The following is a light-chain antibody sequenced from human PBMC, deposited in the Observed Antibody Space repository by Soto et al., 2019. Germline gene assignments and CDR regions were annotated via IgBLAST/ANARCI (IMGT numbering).Light chain of an antibody. CDR2: GAS. CDR3: QQYDNSPIT. J-gene: IGKJ5*01. V-gene: IGKV3-20*01. CDR1: QSVSNTY. Sequence: EVVLTQSPGTLSLSPGEGATLSCRASQSVSNTYVAWYQHIPGQAPRLLIYGASSRATGIPDRFSGTGPETDFTLTISRLEPEDFAVYYCQQYDNSPITFGQGTRLEIK.